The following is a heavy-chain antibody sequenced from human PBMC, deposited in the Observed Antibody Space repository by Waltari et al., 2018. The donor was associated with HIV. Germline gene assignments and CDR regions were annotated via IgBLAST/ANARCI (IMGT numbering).Heavy chain of an antibody. D-gene: IGHD4-17*01. Sequence: EVQLVESGGGLFRPGGSLRLSCAVSGFNVSSDYMTWVRQPTGKGLGWVSTPYVPTTGTDRFYAPSVKGRFTISRDNAENTLYLQMSGLRAEDTAIYYCVRGSLMTTAAPWGQGTLVTVSS. CDR2: PYVPTTGTDR. V-gene: IGHV3-53*03. CDR3: VRGSLMTTAAP. CDR1: GFNVSSDY. J-gene: IGHJ5*02.